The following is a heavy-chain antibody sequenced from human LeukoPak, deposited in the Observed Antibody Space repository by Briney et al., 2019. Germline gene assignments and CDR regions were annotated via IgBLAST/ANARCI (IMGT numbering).Heavy chain of an antibody. D-gene: IGHD3-10*02. Sequence: GGSLRLSCAASGFTFSSYTMNWVRQAPGKGLGWVSSITSSSSYIYYADSVMGRFTTSRDNANNSLYLQMNSLRAEDTAVYYCAELGITMIGGVWGKGTTVTISS. CDR1: GFTFSSYT. J-gene: IGHJ6*04. CDR2: ITSSSSYI. CDR3: AELGITMIGGV. V-gene: IGHV3-21*01.